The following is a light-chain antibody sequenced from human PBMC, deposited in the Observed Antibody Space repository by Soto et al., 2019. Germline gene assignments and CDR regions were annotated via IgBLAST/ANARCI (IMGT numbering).Light chain of an antibody. Sequence: DIQMTQSPSTLSASVGDRVTITCRASQSISTWLAWYQQKPGKAPTLLISHASSLASGVPSRFSGSGSGTDFTLTISSLQPDDFATYHCQQYNSYPRTFGQGTKVEIK. J-gene: IGKJ1*01. CDR2: HAS. V-gene: IGKV1-5*01. CDR1: QSISTW. CDR3: QQYNSYPRT.